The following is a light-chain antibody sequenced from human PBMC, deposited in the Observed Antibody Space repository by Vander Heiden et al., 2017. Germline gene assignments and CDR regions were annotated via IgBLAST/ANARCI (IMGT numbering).Light chain of an antibody. CDR2: DAS. CDR1: QSVSNY. CDR3: QRRSNWPPEVT. V-gene: IGKV3-11*01. Sequence: ELVLTQSPATLSLSPGQRPTLSSRASQSVSNYLAWYQHKPGQAPRLLIYDASDRAAGIPARFRGSGSGTDFTLTISSLEPEDFAVDYCQRRSNWPPEVTFGGGTKVEIK. J-gene: IGKJ4*01.